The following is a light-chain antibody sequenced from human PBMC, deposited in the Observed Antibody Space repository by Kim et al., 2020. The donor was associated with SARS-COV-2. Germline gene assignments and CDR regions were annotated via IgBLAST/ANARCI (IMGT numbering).Light chain of an antibody. Sequence: SYELTQPPSASVSPGQTARITCSGDALPKHYAYWFQQKAGQAPVVVIYEDTERPSVIPERFSGSTSGTTVTLTIRGVQAEDEADYYCQSADSSDTFWVFGGGTQLTVL. CDR2: EDT. CDR3: QSADSSDTFWV. J-gene: IGLJ3*02. CDR1: ALPKHY. V-gene: IGLV3-25*03.